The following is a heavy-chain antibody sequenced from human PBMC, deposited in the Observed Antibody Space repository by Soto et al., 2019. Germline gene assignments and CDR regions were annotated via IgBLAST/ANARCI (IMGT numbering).Heavy chain of an antibody. CDR1: GGSISSGDYY. J-gene: IGHJ4*02. Sequence: QVQLQESGPGLVKPSQTLSLTCTVSGGSISSGDYYWSWIRQPPGKGLEWIGSIYYSGSTYYNPSLKSRVTISVDPSNNQFSLKLNSVTAADTAVYYCASRHSSPYFDYWGQGTLVTVSS. CDR2: IYYSGST. V-gene: IGHV4-30-4*01. CDR3: ASRHSSPYFDY. D-gene: IGHD6-13*01.